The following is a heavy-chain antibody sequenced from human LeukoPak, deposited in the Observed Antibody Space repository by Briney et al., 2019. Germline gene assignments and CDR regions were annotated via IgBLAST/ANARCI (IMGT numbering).Heavy chain of an antibody. CDR1: GGSISSYY. CDR3: ARRDGYFDY. J-gene: IGHJ4*02. Sequence: SETLSLTCSVSGGSISSYYWSWIRQTPGKGLEWIGYIYTSEYTNYNPSLESRVSISQDTSKNQFFLKLSSVTAADTAVYYCARRDGYFDYWGQGILVTVSS. CDR2: IYTSEYT. V-gene: IGHV4-4*09.